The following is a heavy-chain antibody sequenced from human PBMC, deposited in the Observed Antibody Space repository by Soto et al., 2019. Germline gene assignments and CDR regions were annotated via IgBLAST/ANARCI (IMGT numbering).Heavy chain of an antibody. CDR2: IYHSGST. J-gene: IGHJ3*02. Sequence: SETLSLTCGVSGGSISSSNWWSWVRQPPGKGLEWIGEIYHSGSTNYNPSLKSRVTISVDKSKNQFSLKLSSVTAADTAVYYCARGGDSSGYFYPVYAFDIWGQGTMVTVSS. CDR1: GGSISSSNW. CDR3: ARGGDSSGYFYPVYAFDI. V-gene: IGHV4-4*02. D-gene: IGHD3-22*01.